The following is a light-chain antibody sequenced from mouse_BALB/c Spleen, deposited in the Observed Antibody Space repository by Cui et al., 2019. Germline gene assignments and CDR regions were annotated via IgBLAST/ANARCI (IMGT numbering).Light chain of an antibody. CDR1: QGISNY. CDR3: QQDSKLPYT. CDR2: YTS. Sequence: IQLTQTTSSLSASLGDRVTISFSASQGISNYLNWYQQKPDGTVKLLVYYTSSLHSGVPSRFSGSGSGTDYSLTISNLEPEDIATYYCQQDSKLPYTFGGGTKLEIK. J-gene: IGKJ2*01. V-gene: IGKV10-94*01.